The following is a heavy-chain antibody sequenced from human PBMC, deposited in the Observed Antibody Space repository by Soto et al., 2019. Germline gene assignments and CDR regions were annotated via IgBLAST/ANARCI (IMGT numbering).Heavy chain of an antibody. D-gene: IGHD6-25*01. CDR2: TSYGGSKK. V-gene: IGHV3-30*18. CDR1: GFTFSTYG. Sequence: GGSLILSCAASGFTFSTYGTHWVRQAPGKGLEWVAVTSYGGSKKYYADSVKGRFTISRDDSKNTVYMEMSSLRPEDTAVYYCAKDSNKVQRRRVYRIDGVEVSGQGTTVTV. J-gene: IGHJ6*02. CDR3: AKDSNKVQRRRVYRIDGVEV.